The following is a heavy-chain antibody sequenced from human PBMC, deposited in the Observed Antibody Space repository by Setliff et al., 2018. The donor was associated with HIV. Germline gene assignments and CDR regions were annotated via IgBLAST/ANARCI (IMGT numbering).Heavy chain of an antibody. CDR3: EVAGQ. V-gene: IGHV4-39*07. J-gene: IGHJ4*02. Sequence: ASETLSLTCTVSGGSISSSSYYWGWIRQPPGKGLEWIGSIYYRGATKYSPSLKSRVTISVDTSKNQFSLKLRSVTAADTAVYYCEVAGQWGQGTLVTVSS. CDR2: IYYRGAT. D-gene: IGHD6-19*01. CDR1: GGSISSSSYY.